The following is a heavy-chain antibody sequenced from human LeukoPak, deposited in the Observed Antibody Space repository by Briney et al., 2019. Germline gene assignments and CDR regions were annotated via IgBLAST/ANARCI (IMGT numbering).Heavy chain of an antibody. CDR2: IYYSGST. CDR1: GGSISTPNYY. V-gene: IGHV4-39*01. Sequence: SETLSLTCIVSGGSISTPNYYWGWIRQPPGKGLEWIGSIYYSGSTYYNPSLKSRVTISVDTSKNQFSLKLSSVTAADTAVYYCATLARVGYSYGSWGQGTLVTVSS. J-gene: IGHJ5*02. CDR3: ATLARVGYSYGS. D-gene: IGHD5-18*01.